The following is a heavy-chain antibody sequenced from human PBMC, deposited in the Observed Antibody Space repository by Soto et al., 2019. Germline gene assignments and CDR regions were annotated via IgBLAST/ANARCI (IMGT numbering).Heavy chain of an antibody. CDR3: ARVDIVVVPAAPAYYYYYGMDV. Sequence: SVKVSCKASGGTFSSYAISWVRQAPGQGLEWMGGIIPIFGTANYAQKFQGRVTITADESTSTAYMELSSLRSEDTAVYYCARVDIVVVPAAPAYYYYYGMDVWGQATTVTVSS. V-gene: IGHV1-69*13. J-gene: IGHJ6*02. CDR2: IIPIFGTA. D-gene: IGHD2-2*01. CDR1: GGTFSSYA.